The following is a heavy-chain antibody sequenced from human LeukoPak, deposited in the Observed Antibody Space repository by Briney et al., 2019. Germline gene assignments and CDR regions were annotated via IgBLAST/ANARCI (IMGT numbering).Heavy chain of an antibody. Sequence: ASVKVSCKASGGTFSSYAISWVRQAPGQGLEWMGRIIPILGIANYAQKFQGRVTITADKSTSTAYMELSSLRSEDTAVYYCAREVIAVADPYLDYWGQGTLVTVSS. CDR3: AREVIAVADPYLDY. D-gene: IGHD6-19*01. J-gene: IGHJ4*02. CDR1: GGTFSSYA. CDR2: IIPILGIA. V-gene: IGHV1-69*04.